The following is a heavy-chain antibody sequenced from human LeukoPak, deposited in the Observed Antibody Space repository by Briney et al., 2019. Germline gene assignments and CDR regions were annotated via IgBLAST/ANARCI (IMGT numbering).Heavy chain of an antibody. V-gene: IGHV1-18*01. CDR2: ISASSGNT. CDR3: ARNGESAVEMATVDCYGMDV. CDR1: GYTFTSYG. Sequence: ASAKVSCKASGYTFTSYGISWVRQAPGQGLEGMGWISASSGNTNYYRKLQGRVTMATDTSTSTAYMELMSVRSDDTDVYDCARNGESAVEMATVDCYGMDVWGQGTTVTVSS. D-gene: IGHD5-24*01. J-gene: IGHJ6*02.